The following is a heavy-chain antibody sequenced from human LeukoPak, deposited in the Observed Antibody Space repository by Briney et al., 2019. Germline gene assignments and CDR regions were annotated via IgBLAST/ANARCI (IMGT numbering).Heavy chain of an antibody. CDR3: ARRYCTNGVCYHDRGAFDI. V-gene: IGHV1-46*01. Sequence: ASVKVSCKASGYTFTSYSMHWVRQAPGQGLEWMGMINPSGGSTSYAQKFQGRVTMTRDTYTNTAYMELSSLRSEDTAVYYCARRYCTNGVCYHDRGAFDIWGQGTMVTVSS. CDR1: GYTFTSYS. CDR2: INPSGGST. D-gene: IGHD2-8*01. J-gene: IGHJ3*02.